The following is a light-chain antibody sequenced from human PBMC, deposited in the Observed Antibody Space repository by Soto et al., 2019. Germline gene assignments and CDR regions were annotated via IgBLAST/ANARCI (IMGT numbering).Light chain of an antibody. Sequence: HSALTQPPSVSGVPGQRATISCTGSSSNIGAGYDVHWYQQLPGTAPKLLIYGNSNRPSGVPDRFSGSKSGTSASLAITGLQAEDEADYYCQSYDSSLSGFYVFGTGTKVTVL. J-gene: IGLJ1*01. CDR3: QSYDSSLSGFYV. V-gene: IGLV1-40*01. CDR2: GNS. CDR1: SSNIGAGYD.